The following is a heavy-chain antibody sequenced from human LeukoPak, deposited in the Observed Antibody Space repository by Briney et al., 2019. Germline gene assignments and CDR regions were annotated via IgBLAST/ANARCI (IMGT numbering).Heavy chain of an antibody. CDR2: ISGSGGST. CDR3: AKDSGGPYTSCYRCGWFDP. V-gene: IGHV3-23*01. Sequence: GGSLRVSCAASGFTFSSYAMSWVRQAPGKGLEWVSAISGSGGSTYYADSVKGRFTISRDNSKNTLYLQMNSLRAEDTAVYYCAKDSGGPYTSCYRCGWFDPWGQGTLVTVSS. CDR1: GFTFSSYA. D-gene: IGHD2-2*02. J-gene: IGHJ5*02.